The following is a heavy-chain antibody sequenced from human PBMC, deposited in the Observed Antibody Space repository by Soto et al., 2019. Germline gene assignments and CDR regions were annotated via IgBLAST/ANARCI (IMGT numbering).Heavy chain of an antibody. Sequence: PSETLSLTCDVSGGSISIGTDYWGWIRQPPGKGLEWIGNIHYSGSTNYNPSLKSRLSISVDTSKNQFSLKLSSVTAADTAVYYCARQYGDYVRGAFDIWGQGTMVTVSS. D-gene: IGHD4-17*01. CDR1: GGSISIGTDY. CDR2: IHYSGST. J-gene: IGHJ3*02. V-gene: IGHV4-39*01. CDR3: ARQYGDYVRGAFDI.